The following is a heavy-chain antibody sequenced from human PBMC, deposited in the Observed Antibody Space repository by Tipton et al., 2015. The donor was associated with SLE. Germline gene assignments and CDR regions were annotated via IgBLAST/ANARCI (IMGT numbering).Heavy chain of an antibody. CDR3: ARVPWDSGIPGGFDP. CDR2: IYTSGST. Sequence: TLSLTCTVSGGSISSYYWSWIRQPAGKGLEWIGRIYTSGSTNYNPSLKRRDTMSVDTSKNQFSLKLSSVTAADTAVYYCARVPWDSGIPGGFDPWGQVTLVTVSS. D-gene: IGHD1-26*01. V-gene: IGHV4-4*07. CDR1: GGSISSYY. J-gene: IGHJ5*02.